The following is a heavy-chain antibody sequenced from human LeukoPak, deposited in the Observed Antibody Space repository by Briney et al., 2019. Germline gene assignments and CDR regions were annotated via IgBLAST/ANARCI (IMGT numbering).Heavy chain of an antibody. CDR2: VYYSGST. Sequence: SETLSLTCAVYGGSFSDYSWGWIRQPPGKGLECIGTVYYSGSTDYKPSLKSRVTISLDTSKNHFSLRLSSVTAADTAVYFCARIVRGDAFDYWGQGTLVTVSP. D-gene: IGHD3-10*02. V-gene: IGHV4-34*01. CDR3: ARIVRGDAFDY. CDR1: GGSFSDYS. J-gene: IGHJ4*02.